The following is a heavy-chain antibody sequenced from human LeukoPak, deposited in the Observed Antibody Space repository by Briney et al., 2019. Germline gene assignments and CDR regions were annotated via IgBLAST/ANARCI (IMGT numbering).Heavy chain of an antibody. CDR2: IYPGDSDT. Sequence: GESLKISCKGSGYSFTGSWIGWVRQMPGKGLEWMGLIYPGDSDTRYSPSFQGQVTISVDKSISTAYLQWSSLKASDTAMYYCARSGAARKHSYYYYMDVWGKGTTVTVSS. CDR3: ARSGAARKHSYYYYMDV. V-gene: IGHV5-51*01. J-gene: IGHJ6*03. CDR1: GYSFTGSW. D-gene: IGHD6-6*01.